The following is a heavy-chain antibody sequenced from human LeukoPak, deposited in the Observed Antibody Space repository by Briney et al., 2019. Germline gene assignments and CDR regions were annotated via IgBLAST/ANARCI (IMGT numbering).Heavy chain of an antibody. J-gene: IGHJ1*01. Sequence: SETLSLTCTVSRDSINSGGYYWTWVRQHPGRGLEWIGYIYYSGSTYYNPSLRSRVTLSLDTSKNQFSLNLNSVTAADTAVYYCASQANFYDSSGYFRPWGQGTLVTVSS. CDR3: ASQANFYDSSGYFRP. V-gene: IGHV4-31*03. D-gene: IGHD3-22*01. CDR1: RDSINSGGYY. CDR2: IYYSGST.